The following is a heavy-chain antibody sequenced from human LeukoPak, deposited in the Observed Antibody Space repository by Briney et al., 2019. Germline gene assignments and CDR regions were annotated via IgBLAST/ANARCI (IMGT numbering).Heavy chain of an antibody. J-gene: IGHJ6*03. V-gene: IGHV1-69*06. CDR1: GGTFSSYA. D-gene: IGHD3-10*01. Sequence: SVKVSCKASGGTFSSYAISWVRQAPGQGLEWMGGIIPIFGTANYAQKFQGRVTITADKSTSTAYMELSSLRSEDTAVYYCARAKRIQGRFGELLPHPYYYYMDVWGKGTTVTVSS. CDR2: IIPIFGTA. CDR3: ARAKRIQGRFGELLPHPYYYYMDV.